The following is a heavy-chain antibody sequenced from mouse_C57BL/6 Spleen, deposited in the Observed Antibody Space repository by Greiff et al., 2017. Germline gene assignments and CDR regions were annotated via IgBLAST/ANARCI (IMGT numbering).Heavy chain of an antibody. CDR2: IYPRSGNT. CDR3: ARLGGYGNPFDY. Sequence: VQLQQSGAELARPGASVKLSCKASGYTFTSYGISWVKQRTGQGLEWIGEIYPRSGNTYYNEKFKGKATLTADKSSSTAYMELRSLTSEDSAVYFCARLGGYGNPFDYWGQGTTLTVSS. J-gene: IGHJ2*01. D-gene: IGHD2-1*01. V-gene: IGHV1-81*01. CDR1: GYTFTSYG.